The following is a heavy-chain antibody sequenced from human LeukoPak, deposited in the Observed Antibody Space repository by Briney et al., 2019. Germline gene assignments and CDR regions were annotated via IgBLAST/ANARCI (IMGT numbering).Heavy chain of an antibody. CDR1: GGSIKNNY. D-gene: IGHD2-8*01. J-gene: IGHJ4*02. V-gene: IGHV4-4*07. Sequence: SETLYLTRIVSGGSIKNNYWSWIRQPAGKGLEWIGRKHPTGSADYNPSLKSRITMSIDTSKNQFSLELNSVTAADTAVYYCARGAQGTNDHVFDYWGQGTPVTVST. CDR2: KHPTGSA. CDR3: ARGAQGTNDHVFDY.